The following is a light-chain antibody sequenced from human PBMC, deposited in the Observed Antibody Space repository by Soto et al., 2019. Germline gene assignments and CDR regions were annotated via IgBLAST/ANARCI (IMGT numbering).Light chain of an antibody. CDR3: QQYHIWPSWT. CDR1: QSVSSN. V-gene: IGKV3-15*01. J-gene: IGKJ1*01. Sequence: EIVMKQYPATLSVSPGERATLSCRASQSVSSNLAWYQQKPGQAPRLLIYGASTRATGIPARFRGTGSGTDFTLTISSLQSEDFAVYFCQQYHIWPSWTFGQGTKVDIK. CDR2: GAS.